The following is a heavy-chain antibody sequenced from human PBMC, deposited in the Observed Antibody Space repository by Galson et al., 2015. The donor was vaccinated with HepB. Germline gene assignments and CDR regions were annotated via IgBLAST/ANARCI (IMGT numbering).Heavy chain of an antibody. V-gene: IGHV1-69*13. CDR1: GVTFSSYA. J-gene: IGHJ5*02. Sequence: SVKLSCKASGVTFSSYAISWVRQAPGQGLEWMGGIIPIFGTANYAQKFQGRVTITADESTSTAYMELSSLRSEDTAVYYCAREGSDFWSGYLNNWFDPWGQGTLVTVSS. D-gene: IGHD3-3*01. CDR2: IIPIFGTA. CDR3: AREGSDFWSGYLNNWFDP.